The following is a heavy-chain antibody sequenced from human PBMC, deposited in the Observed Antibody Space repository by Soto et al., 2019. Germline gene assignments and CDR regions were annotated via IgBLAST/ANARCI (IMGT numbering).Heavy chain of an antibody. J-gene: IGHJ6*02. CDR3: AKDLAEAYYYYGMDV. Sequence: QVQLVESGGGVVQPGRSLRLSCAASGFTFSSYGMHWVRQAPGKGLEWVAVISYDGSNKYYADSVKGRFTISRDNSKNTLYLQMNSLRAEDTAVYYCAKDLAEAYYYYGMDVWGQGTTVTVSS. D-gene: IGHD6-19*01. CDR1: GFTFSSYG. CDR2: ISYDGSNK. V-gene: IGHV3-30*18.